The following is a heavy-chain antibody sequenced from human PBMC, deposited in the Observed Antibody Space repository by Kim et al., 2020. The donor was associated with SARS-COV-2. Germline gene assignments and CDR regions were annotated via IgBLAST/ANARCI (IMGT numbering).Heavy chain of an antibody. CDR3: AREGYYDFWSGYNGPTTTGYYGMDV. V-gene: IGHV1-3*01. D-gene: IGHD3-3*01. CDR1: GYTFTSYA. J-gene: IGHJ6*02. CDR2: INAGNGNT. Sequence: ASVKVSCKASGYTFTSYAMHWVRQAPGQRLEWMGWINAGNGNTKYSQKFQGRVTITRDTSASTAYMELSSLRSEDTAVYYCAREGYYDFWSGYNGPTTTGYYGMDVWGQGTTVTVSS.